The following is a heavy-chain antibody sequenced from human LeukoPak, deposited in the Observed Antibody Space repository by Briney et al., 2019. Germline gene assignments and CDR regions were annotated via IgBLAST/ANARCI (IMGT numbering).Heavy chain of an antibody. CDR3: ARDRDVVWALTAVRGDFDI. CDR1: GYTFTSYG. D-gene: IGHD2-15*01. J-gene: IGHJ3*02. CDR2: ISVYNGNT. Sequence: ASVKVSCKASGYTFTSYGISWVRQAPGQGLEWMGWISVYNGNTNYAQKLQGRVTMTPDTSTSTAYMELRSLRSDDTAVYYCARDRDVVWALTAVRGDFDIWGQGTMVTVSS. V-gene: IGHV1-18*01.